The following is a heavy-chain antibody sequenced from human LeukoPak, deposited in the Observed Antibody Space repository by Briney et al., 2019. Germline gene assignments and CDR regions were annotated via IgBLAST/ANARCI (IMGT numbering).Heavy chain of an antibody. CDR3: ARGSGSYYGNWFDP. CDR1: GFTFSSYS. CDR2: ISSSGSTI. J-gene: IGHJ5*02. D-gene: IGHD3-10*01. Sequence: PGGSLRLSCAASGFTFSSYSMNWVRQAPGKGLEWVSYISSSGSTIYYADSVKGRFTISRDNAKNSLYLQMNSLRAEDTAVYYCARGSGSYYGNWFDPWGQGTLVTVSS. V-gene: IGHV3-48*04.